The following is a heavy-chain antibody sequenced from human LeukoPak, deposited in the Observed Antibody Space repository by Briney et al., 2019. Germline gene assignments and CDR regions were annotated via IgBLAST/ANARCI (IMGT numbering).Heavy chain of an antibody. CDR1: GFTFTSYA. V-gene: IGHV3-30-3*01. CDR3: ARGYYYDSSGYPLDYYYYGMDV. CDR2: ISYDVSNK. J-gene: IGHJ6*02. D-gene: IGHD3-22*01. Sequence: GRSLRLSCAASGFTFTSYAMSWVRQAPGKGLEWVAVISYDVSNKYYADSVKGRFTISRDNSKNTLYLQMNSLRAEDTAVYYCARGYYYDSSGYPLDYYYYGMDVWGQGTTVTVSS.